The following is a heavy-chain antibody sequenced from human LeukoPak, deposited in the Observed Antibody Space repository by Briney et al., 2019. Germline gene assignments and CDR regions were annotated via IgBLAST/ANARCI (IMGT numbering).Heavy chain of an antibody. CDR3: AREISTTFDY. J-gene: IGHJ4*02. CDR2: IRYDGSHK. CDR1: GFTFSSYG. V-gene: IGHV3-30*02. Sequence: GGSLRLSCAASGFTFSSYGMHWVRQAPGKGLEWVAFIRYDGSHKYYADPVKGRFTISRDNSKNTLYLQMNSLRAEDTAVYYCAREISTTFDYWGQGTLVTVSS. D-gene: IGHD2-2*01.